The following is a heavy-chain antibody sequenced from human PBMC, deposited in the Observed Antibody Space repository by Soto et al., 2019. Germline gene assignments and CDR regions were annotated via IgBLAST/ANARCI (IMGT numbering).Heavy chain of an antibody. CDR2: ISGYNGNT. CDR1: GYTFTGYY. CDR3: ARDEVPASNWLDP. D-gene: IGHD2-2*01. V-gene: IGHV1-18*04. Sequence: ASVKVSCKASGYTFTGYYMHWVRQAPGQGLEWMGWISGYNGNTNHAQNLQGRVTMTTDTSTSTAYMELRSLRSDDTAVYYCARDEVPASNWLDPWGQGTLVTVSS. J-gene: IGHJ5*02.